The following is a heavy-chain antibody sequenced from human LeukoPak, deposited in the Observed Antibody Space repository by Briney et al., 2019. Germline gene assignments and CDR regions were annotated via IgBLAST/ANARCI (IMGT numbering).Heavy chain of an antibody. CDR1: GGTFSSYA. V-gene: IGHV1-2*02. J-gene: IGHJ6*03. CDR2: INPNSGGT. Sequence: ASVKVSCKASGGTFSSYAISWVRQAPGQGLEWMGWINPNSGGTNYAQKFQGRVTMTGDTSISTAYMELSRLRSDDTAVYYCARDGITIFGVVLDYYYYYMDVWGKGTTVTVSS. D-gene: IGHD3-3*01. CDR3: ARDGITIFGVVLDYYYYYMDV.